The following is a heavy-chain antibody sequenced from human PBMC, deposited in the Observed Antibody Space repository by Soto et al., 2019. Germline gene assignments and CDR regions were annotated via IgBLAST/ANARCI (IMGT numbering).Heavy chain of an antibody. V-gene: IGHV3-30-3*01. J-gene: IGHJ4*01. D-gene: IGHD3-22*01. CDR1: GFTFSNYA. CDR3: ARDLSRGITMIALEIHY. Sequence: QVQLVESGGGVVQPGRSLRLSCAASGFTFSNYAMHWVRQAPGKGLELVAIISYDGSNKYYAESVKGRFTISRDKPKNTVHLQMSRLRPEDTAVYYCARDLSRGITMIALEIHYWGQGNLVTVSS. CDR2: ISYDGSNK.